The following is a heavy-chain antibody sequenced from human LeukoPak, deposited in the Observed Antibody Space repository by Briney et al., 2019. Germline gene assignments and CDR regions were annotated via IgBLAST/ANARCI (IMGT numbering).Heavy chain of an antibody. CDR3: AKAPEYDSSGYDFGFAY. CDR1: GFTFSKYV. J-gene: IGHJ4*02. CDR2: ISGSGGST. Sequence: GGSLRLSCSASGFTFSKYVMTWVRQAPGKGLEWVSAISGSGGSTYYADSVQGRFTLSRDNSKNTLYLQMNSLRAEDTAVYYCAKAPEYDSSGYDFGFAYWGQGTLVTVSS. V-gene: IGHV3-23*01. D-gene: IGHD3-22*01.